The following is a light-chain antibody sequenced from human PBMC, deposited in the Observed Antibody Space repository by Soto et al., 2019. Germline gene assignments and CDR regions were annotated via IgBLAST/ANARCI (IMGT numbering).Light chain of an antibody. J-gene: IGLJ1*01. CDR2: DVS. CDR3: CSFAGIYTFV. CDR1: SSDVGGSNH. Sequence: QSALTQPRSVSGSPGQSVTISCTGTSSDVGGSNHVSWYQHHPGKAPKVMIYDVSKRPSGVPDRFSGSKSGNTASLTISGLQAEDEADYYSCSFAGIYTFVFGTGTKVTVL. V-gene: IGLV2-11*01.